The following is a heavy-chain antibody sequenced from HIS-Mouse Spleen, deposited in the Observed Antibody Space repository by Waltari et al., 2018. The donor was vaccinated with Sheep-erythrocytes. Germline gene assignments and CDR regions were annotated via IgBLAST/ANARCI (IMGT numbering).Heavy chain of an antibody. Sequence: EVQLLESGGGLVQPGGSLRLSCAASGFTFSSYAMSWVRQAPGKGVGWVSAIGGSGGSTYYADSVKCRFTISRDNSKNTLYLQMNSLRAEDTAVYYCAKRRTGDGGLDYWGQGTLVTVSS. D-gene: IGHD7-27*01. V-gene: IGHV3-23*01. CDR1: GFTFSSYA. J-gene: IGHJ4*02. CDR2: IGGSGGST. CDR3: AKRRTGDGGLDY.